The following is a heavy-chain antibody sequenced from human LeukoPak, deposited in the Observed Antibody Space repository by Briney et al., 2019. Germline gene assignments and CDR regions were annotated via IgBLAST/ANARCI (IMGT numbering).Heavy chain of an antibody. CDR2: INPNSGGT. Sequence: ASVKVSCKASEYTFTGYYMHWVRQAPGQGLEWMGWINPNSGGTNYAQKFQGRVTMTRDTSISTAYMELSRLRSDDTAVYYCARDPSYYYGSGSYPYGMDVWGQGTTVTVSS. D-gene: IGHD3-10*01. CDR1: EYTFTGYY. V-gene: IGHV1-2*02. J-gene: IGHJ6*02. CDR3: ARDPSYYYGSGSYPYGMDV.